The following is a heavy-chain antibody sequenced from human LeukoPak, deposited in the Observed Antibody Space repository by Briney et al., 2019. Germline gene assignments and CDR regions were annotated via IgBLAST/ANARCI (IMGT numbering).Heavy chain of an antibody. CDR3: ARLWSTYCNGGSCPHQPNY. CDR2: IYYSGST. Sequence: SETLSLTCTVSGGSISSRSYHWGWIRQPPGKGLEWIGSIYYSGSTYYNPSLKSRVTISVDTSKNQFSLKLSSVTAADTAVYYCARLWSTYCNGGSCPHQPNYWGQGTLVTVSS. CDR1: GGSISSRSYH. J-gene: IGHJ4*02. D-gene: IGHD2-15*01. V-gene: IGHV4-39*01.